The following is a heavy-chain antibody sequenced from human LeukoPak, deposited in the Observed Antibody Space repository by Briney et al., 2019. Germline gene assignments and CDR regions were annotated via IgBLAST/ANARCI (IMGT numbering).Heavy chain of an antibody. D-gene: IGHD1-14*01. Sequence: AGGSLRLSCVASGFTFDDYGMSWVRQAPGKGLEWVSGINWNGGSTGYADSVKGRFTISRDNAKNSLYLQMNSLRAEETALYFCARDHTGTGGAFDIWGQARMVTVSS. CDR3: ARDHTGTGGAFDI. V-gene: IGHV3-20*04. CDR2: INWNGGST. J-gene: IGHJ3*02. CDR1: GFTFDDYG.